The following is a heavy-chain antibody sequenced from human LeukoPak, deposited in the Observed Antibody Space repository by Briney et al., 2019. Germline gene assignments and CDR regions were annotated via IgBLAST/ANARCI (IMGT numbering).Heavy chain of an antibody. D-gene: IGHD3-10*01. J-gene: IGHJ4*02. CDR2: ISGSGGST. Sequence: GGSLRLSCAASGFTFSSYAMTWVRQAPGKGLEWVSAISGSGGSTYYADSVKGRFTMSRDNSKNTLYLQMNSPRAEHTAVYYCAKETYGSGSYSPDYWGQGTLVTVSS. CDR3: AKETYGSGSYSPDY. V-gene: IGHV3-23*01. CDR1: GFTFSSYA.